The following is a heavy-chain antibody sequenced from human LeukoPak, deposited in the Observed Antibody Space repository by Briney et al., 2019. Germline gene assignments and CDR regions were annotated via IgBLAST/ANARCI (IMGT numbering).Heavy chain of an antibody. V-gene: IGHV3-30*18. J-gene: IGHJ6*02. Sequence: PGRSLRLSCAASGFPFSSYGMHWVRQAPGKGLEWVSFISYDGANKYYADSVKGRFTISRDNSKNTLYLQMNSPRGDDTGMYFCAKDSSSSNYYYGLDVWGQGTTVTVSS. CDR2: ISYDGANK. D-gene: IGHD6-13*01. CDR3: AKDSSSSNYYYGLDV. CDR1: GFPFSSYG.